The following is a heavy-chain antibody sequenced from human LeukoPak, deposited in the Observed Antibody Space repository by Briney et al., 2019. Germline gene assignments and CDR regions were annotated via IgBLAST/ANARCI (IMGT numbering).Heavy chain of an antibody. J-gene: IGHJ4*02. V-gene: IGHV3-64D*09. CDR2: ITGNGGGT. CDR1: GSTSSRIA. D-gene: IGHD1/OR15-1a*01. Sequence: GGSLRLSCSASGSTSSRIAMHWVRQPPGRGLEYVSAITGNGGGTYYADSVKGRFIISRDNSKNTLYLQMSSLTAEDTAVYYCAKVRWNTSWFQGGFDYWGQGTLVTVSS. CDR3: AKVRWNTSWFQGGFDY.